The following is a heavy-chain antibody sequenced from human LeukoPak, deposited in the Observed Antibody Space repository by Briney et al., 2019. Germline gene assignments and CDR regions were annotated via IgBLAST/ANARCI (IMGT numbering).Heavy chain of an antibody. CDR2: ISGSGGST. D-gene: IGHD3-3*01. CDR1: GFTFSSYA. V-gene: IGHV3-23*01. CDR3: AKDRVQRHYDFWSGYFRGGYGMDV. J-gene: IGHJ6*02. Sequence: HPGGSLRLSCAASGFTFSSYAMSWVRQAPGKGLEWVSAISGSGGSTYYADSVKGRFTISRDNSKNTLYLQMNSLRAEDTAVYYCAKDRVQRHYDFWSGYFRGGYGMDVWGQGTTVTVSS.